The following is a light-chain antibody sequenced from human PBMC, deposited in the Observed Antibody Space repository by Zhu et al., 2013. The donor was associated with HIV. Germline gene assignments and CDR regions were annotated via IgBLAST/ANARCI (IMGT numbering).Light chain of an antibody. CDR2: AAS. J-gene: IGKJ1*01. V-gene: IGKV1-39*01. CDR1: LSIGIY. Sequence: DIQMTQSPSSLSASVGDRVTITCRASLSIGIYLHWYQQKPGKAPKLLMYAASTLQSGVPSRFSGSGSGTDFTLTINSLQPEDFATYYCQQSDSTPWTFGQGTKVEIK. CDR3: QQSDSTPWT.